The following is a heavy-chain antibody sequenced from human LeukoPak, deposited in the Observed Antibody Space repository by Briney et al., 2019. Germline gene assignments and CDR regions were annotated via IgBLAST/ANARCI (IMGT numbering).Heavy chain of an antibody. J-gene: IGHJ6*03. CDR1: GGSFSGYY. CDR2: INHSGST. CDR3: ARSCGGDCLVYYYYMDV. Sequence: SETLSLTCAVYGGSFSGYYWSWIRQPPGKGLEWIGEINHSGSTNYNPSPKSRVTISVDTSKNQFSLKLSSVTAADTAVYYCARSCGGDCLVYYYYMDVWGKGTTVTVSS. D-gene: IGHD2-21*02. V-gene: IGHV4-34*01.